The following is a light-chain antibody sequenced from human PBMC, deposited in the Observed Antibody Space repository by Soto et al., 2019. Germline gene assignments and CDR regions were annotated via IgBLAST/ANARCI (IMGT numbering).Light chain of an antibody. Sequence: AIRMTQSPSSFSASTGDRVTITCRASQGISSYLAWYQQKPGKAPKLLIYAASTLQSGVPSRFSGSGSGTDFTLTISCLQSEDFATYYCPQYYSYPPTFGPGTKLDIK. CDR2: AAS. CDR1: QGISSY. CDR3: PQYYSYPPT. V-gene: IGKV1-8*01. J-gene: IGKJ3*01.